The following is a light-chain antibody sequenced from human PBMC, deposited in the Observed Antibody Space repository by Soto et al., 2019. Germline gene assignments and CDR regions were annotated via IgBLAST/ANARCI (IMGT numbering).Light chain of an antibody. CDR1: HPINKW. CDR2: TTS. J-gene: IGKJ5*01. CDR3: QQYANYPLT. Sequence: DIEMTQSPSSLSASVGDRVSITCRASHPINKWLAWYQQKPNQAPRSLIYTTSIRQSGVPSRFSGSGSGTDFTLTITSLQPEDFATYFCQQYANYPLTFVQGTRL. V-gene: IGKV1D-16*01.